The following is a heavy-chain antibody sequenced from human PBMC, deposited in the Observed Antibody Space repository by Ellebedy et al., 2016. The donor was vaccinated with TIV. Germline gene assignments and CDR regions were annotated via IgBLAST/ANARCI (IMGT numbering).Heavy chain of an antibody. CDR3: ARDDPSGWLDP. CDR2: IYYSGST. D-gene: IGHD3-10*01. CDR1: GGSVSSGRYY. V-gene: IGHV4-61*01. J-gene: IGHJ5*02. Sequence: MPSETLSLTCTVSGGSVSSGRYYWSWIRQPPGKGLEWVGYIYYSGSTNYNPSLKSRVTISIDTSKNQFSLRLTSETAADTAVYYCARDDPSGWLDPWGQGTLVTVSS.